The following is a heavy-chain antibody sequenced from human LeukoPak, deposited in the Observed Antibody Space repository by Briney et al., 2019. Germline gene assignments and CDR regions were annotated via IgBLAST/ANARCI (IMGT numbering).Heavy chain of an antibody. V-gene: IGHV3-48*01. D-gene: IGHD3-22*01. Sequence: GGSLRLSCAASGFTFSSYSMNWVRQAPGKGLEWVSYISSSSSTIYYADSVKGRFTISRDNAKNSLYLQMDSLRAEDTAVYYCARDLGQYYDTSDNWFDPWGQGTLITVSS. CDR3: ARDLGQYYDTSDNWFDP. J-gene: IGHJ5*02. CDR2: ISSSSSTI. CDR1: GFTFSSYS.